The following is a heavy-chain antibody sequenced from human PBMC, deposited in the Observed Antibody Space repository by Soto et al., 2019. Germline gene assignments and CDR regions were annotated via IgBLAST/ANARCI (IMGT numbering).Heavy chain of an antibody. CDR2: IYTSGST. D-gene: IGHD3-16*02. CDR3: ARYDYVWGSYRPPADAFDI. J-gene: IGHJ3*02. Sequence: SETLSLTCTVSCGSISSYYWSWIRQPAGKGLEWIGRIYTSGSTNYNPSLKSRVTMSVDTSKNQFSLKLSSATAADTAVYYCARYDYVWGSYRPPADAFDIWGQGTMVTVSS. V-gene: IGHV4-4*07. CDR1: CGSISSYY.